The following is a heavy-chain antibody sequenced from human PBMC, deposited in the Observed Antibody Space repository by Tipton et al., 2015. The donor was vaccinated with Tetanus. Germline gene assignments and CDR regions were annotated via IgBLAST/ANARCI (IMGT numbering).Heavy chain of an antibody. CDR1: GGSISSGTYY. CDR3: ARQCVVPAAENDYGDNAFDS. CDR2: IYYSGNT. Sequence: TLSLTCTVSGGSISSGTYYWGWIRQPPGKGLEWIGSIYYSGNTYYNPALKSRVTISVDTSKNQFTLKLRSVTAADTAVYYCARQCVVPAAENDYGDNAFDSWGQGTLVTVSS. V-gene: IGHV4-39*01. D-gene: IGHD2-2*01. J-gene: IGHJ4*02.